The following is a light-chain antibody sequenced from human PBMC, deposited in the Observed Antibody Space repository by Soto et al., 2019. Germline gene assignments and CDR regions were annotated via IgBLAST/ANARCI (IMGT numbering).Light chain of an antibody. V-gene: IGKV4-1*01. Sequence: DIVMTQSPDSLAVSLGERATINCKSSQSVLYSSNNKNYLAWYQQKPVLPPKLLIYLASTRQSGAPDRFGGSGSGTDFPLTISSLLAADGAIYYSKHYYSTPNRTYGQGTKVDIK. CDR2: LAS. CDR3: KHYYSTPNRT. CDR1: QSVLYSSNNKNY. J-gene: IGKJ1*01.